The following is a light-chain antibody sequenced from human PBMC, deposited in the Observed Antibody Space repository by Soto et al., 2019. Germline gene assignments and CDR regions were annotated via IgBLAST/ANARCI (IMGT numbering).Light chain of an antibody. Sequence: QSVLTQPPSVSAAPGQKVTISCSGNSSNIEINSVSWYQQFPGTAPKLLIYDNNKRSSGIPDRFSGSKSGTSATLGITGLQTGDEADYYCRTWDDSLTIVAFGGGTKLTVL. J-gene: IGLJ2*01. CDR1: SSNIEINS. CDR2: DNN. CDR3: RTWDDSLTIVA. V-gene: IGLV1-51*01.